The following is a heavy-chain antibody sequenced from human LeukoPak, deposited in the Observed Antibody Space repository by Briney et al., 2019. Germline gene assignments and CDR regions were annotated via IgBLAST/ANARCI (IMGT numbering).Heavy chain of an antibody. J-gene: IGHJ6*02. CDR3: ARAGKGATVTKNHYYYGMDV. V-gene: IGHV4-4*07. D-gene: IGHD4-17*01. CDR1: GDSISRCY. Sequence: SETLSLTCTVSGDSISRCYWSWIRQPAGKGLEWIGRISKSETAHYATSLLSRITMSMDTSENQFSLKLTSVTAADTAVYYCARAGKGATVTKNHYYYGMDVWGQGTTVTVSS. CDR2: ISKSETA.